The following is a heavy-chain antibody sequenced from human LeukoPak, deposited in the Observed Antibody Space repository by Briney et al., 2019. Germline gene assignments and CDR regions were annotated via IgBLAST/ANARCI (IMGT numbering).Heavy chain of an antibody. Sequence: ASVKVSCKASGYTFTGYYMHWVRQAPGQGLEWMGWINPNSGGTNYAQKFQGRVTMTRDTSISTAYMELSRLRSDDTAVYYCARDDIVVVPAADFDYWAREPWSPSPQ. CDR3: ARDDIVVVPAADFDY. CDR2: INPNSGGT. V-gene: IGHV1-2*02. CDR1: GYTFTGYY. D-gene: IGHD2-2*01. J-gene: IGHJ4*02.